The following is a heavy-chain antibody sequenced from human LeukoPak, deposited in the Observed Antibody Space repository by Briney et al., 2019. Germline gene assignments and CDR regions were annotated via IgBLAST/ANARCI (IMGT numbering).Heavy chain of an antibody. Sequence: GASVKVYCKASGYTFTNFDINWVRQATGQGLEWMGWMNANSGKTGYAQKFQGRVTMTRSTSINTAYMELSSLRSEDTAVYYCARGSSRSFDIWGLGTMVTVSS. D-gene: IGHD3-10*01. V-gene: IGHV1-8*01. CDR3: ARGSSRSFDI. CDR2: MNANSGKT. CDR1: GYTFTNFD. J-gene: IGHJ3*02.